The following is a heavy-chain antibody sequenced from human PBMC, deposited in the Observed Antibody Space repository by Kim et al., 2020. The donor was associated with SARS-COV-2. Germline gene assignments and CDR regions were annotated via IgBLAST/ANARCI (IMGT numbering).Heavy chain of an antibody. CDR2: MSFDGGTI. CDR3: ARGRGYTYGFYE. V-gene: IGHV3-30-3*01. D-gene: IGHD5-18*01. J-gene: IGHJ4*02. Sequence: GGSLRLSCAASGFSVSNYGMHWVRQAPGKGLEWVTVMSFDGGTIFYADSVKGRFTISRDNSKNTLYLQMNSLKTDDTAVYYCARGRGYTYGFYEWGKGTQRTVSS. CDR1: GFSVSNYG.